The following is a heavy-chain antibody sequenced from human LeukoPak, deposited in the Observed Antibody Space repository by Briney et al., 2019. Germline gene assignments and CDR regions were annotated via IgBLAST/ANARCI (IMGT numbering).Heavy chain of an antibody. V-gene: IGHV3-23*01. CDR2: ISGSGGST. D-gene: IGHD2-15*01. J-gene: IGHJ6*03. CDR3: AKDPTCSGGSCRDYYYYYMDV. Sequence: GGSLRLSCAASGFTFSSYGMGWVRQAPGKGLEWVSAISGSGGSTYYADSVKGRFTISRDNSKNTLYLQMNSLRAEDTAVYYCAKDPTCSGGSCRDYYYYYMDVWGKGTTVTVSS. CDR1: GFTFSSYG.